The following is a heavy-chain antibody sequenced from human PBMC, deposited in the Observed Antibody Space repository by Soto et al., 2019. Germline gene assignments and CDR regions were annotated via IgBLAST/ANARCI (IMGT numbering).Heavy chain of an antibody. V-gene: IGHV3-74*01. D-gene: IGHD7-27*01. Sequence: EVQLVESGGGFVRPGGTLTLSCAASGFTFSHYWMHWVRQVPGRGLVWVSRLNHNGSSTNYAASVKGRFTISRDNAKNTLDLQMSSLRAEDTAIYYCVRSTSGCFDYWGQGAVVTVSS. J-gene: IGHJ4*02. CDR2: LNHNGSST. CDR1: GFTFSHYW. CDR3: VRSTSGCFDY.